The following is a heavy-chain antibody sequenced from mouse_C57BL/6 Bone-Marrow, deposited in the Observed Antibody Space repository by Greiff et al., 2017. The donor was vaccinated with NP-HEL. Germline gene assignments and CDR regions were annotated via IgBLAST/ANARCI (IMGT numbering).Heavy chain of an antibody. CDR3: TRERWLLRDYAMDY. J-gene: IGHJ4*01. V-gene: IGHV5-9-1*02. CDR1: GFTFSSYA. D-gene: IGHD2-3*01. CDR2: ISSGGDYI. Sequence: EVKVVESGEGLVKPGGSLKLSCAASGFTFSSYAMSWVRQTPEKRLEWVAYISSGGDYIYSADTVTGRFPISRDNARNTLYLQMSSLKSEDTAMYYCTRERWLLRDYAMDYWGQGTSVTVSS.